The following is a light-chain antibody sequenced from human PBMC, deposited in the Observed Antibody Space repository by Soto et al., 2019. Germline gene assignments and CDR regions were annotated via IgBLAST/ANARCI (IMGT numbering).Light chain of an antibody. CDR2: DTS. V-gene: IGLV7-46*01. CDR3: MLSLGGGWV. J-gene: IGLJ2*01. CDR1: TGAVTSGHL. Sequence: QAVVTQEPSLNVSPGGTVTLTCGSSTGAVTSGHLPYWFQQKPGQGLTTLIYDTSDKQTWTPARFSGSLLGGKAALTLSGAQPEDEAEYYCMLSLGGGWVFGGGTKLTVL.